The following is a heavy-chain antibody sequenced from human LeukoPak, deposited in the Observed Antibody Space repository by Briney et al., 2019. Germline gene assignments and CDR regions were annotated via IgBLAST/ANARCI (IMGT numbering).Heavy chain of an antibody. D-gene: IGHD6-19*01. CDR2: ISSSGSTI. CDR3: AREEQGIAVPFDY. J-gene: IGHJ4*02. CDR1: RFTFSSYE. Sequence: GGSLRLSCAASRFTFSSYEMNWVRQAPGKGLEWVSYISSSGSTIYYADSVKGRFTISRDNAKNSLYLQMNSLRAEDTAVYYCAREEQGIAVPFDYWGQGTLVTVSS. V-gene: IGHV3-48*03.